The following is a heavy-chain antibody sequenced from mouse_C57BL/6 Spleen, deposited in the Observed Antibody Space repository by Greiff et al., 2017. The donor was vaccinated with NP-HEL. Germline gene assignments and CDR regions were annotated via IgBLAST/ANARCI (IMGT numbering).Heavy chain of an antibody. Sequence: QVQLQQPGAELVKPGASVKLSCKASGYTFTSYWMQWVKQRPGQGLEWIGEIDPSDSYTNYTQKFKGKATLTVDTSSSTAYMQLSSLTSEDTAVYYCARRSGYGAMEDWGKGTSVTVSS. CDR3: ARRSGYGAMED. V-gene: IGHV1-50*01. CDR2: IDPSDSYT. CDR1: GYTFTSYW. J-gene: IGHJ4*01. D-gene: IGHD2-2*01.